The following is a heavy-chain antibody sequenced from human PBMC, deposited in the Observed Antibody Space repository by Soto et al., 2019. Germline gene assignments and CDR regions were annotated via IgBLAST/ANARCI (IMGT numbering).Heavy chain of an antibody. D-gene: IGHD6-19*01. CDR2: IYYSEST. V-gene: IGHV4-59*01. J-gene: IGHJ4*02. CDR3: ARAVEMYASGWYYFDY. Sequence: QVQLQESGPGLVKPSETLSLTCTVSGGSISSYYWSWIRQPPGKGLEWIGFIYYSESTNYNPSLQSRVPISVDTSKNQFSLRLTSVTAADTAVYYCARAVEMYASGWYYFDYWGQGTLVTVSS. CDR1: GGSISSYY.